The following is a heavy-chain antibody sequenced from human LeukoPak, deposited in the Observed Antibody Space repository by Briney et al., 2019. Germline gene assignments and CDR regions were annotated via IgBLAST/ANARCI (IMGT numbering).Heavy chain of an antibody. CDR1: GFTFSNAR. Sequence: TGGSLRLSCAASGFTFSNARMSWVRQAPGKGLEWVGRIKSKTDGGTTDYAAPVKGRFTISRDDSKNTLYLQMNSLKTEDTAVYYCTITDYYYYGMDVWGQGTTVTVSS. V-gene: IGHV3-15*01. CDR3: TITDYYYYGMDV. J-gene: IGHJ6*02. CDR2: IKSKTDGGTT.